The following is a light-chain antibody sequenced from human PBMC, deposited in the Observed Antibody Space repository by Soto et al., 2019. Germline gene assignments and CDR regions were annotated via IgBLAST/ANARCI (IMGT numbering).Light chain of an antibody. J-gene: IGKJ4*01. Sequence: EIVLRQSPGTLSLSPGERATLFCRASQSVSSNYLAWYQQKPGQAPRLLMYGASSRATGTPDRFSGRGSGTDFPPTINRLEPEDFAVYYCQAYGSSPVTFGGGTKVEIQ. V-gene: IGKV3-20*01. CDR3: QAYGSSPVT. CDR2: GAS. CDR1: QSVSSNY.